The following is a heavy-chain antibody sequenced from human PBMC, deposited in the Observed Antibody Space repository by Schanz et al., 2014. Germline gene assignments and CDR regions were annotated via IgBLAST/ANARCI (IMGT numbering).Heavy chain of an antibody. CDR2: IGNNGGA. D-gene: IGHD2-2*01. J-gene: IGHJ6*02. Sequence: PLHQWGAGLLKPSETLSLTCAVSGGSFSAYYWSWIRQPPGKGLEWIGEIGNNGGANNPSLQGRVTISGDTTKREVALTRRSVAAADTAVYYWVVGDGGAHSYFYYGMEVWGQGTTVTVSS. CDR3: VVGDGGAHSYFYYGMEV. V-gene: IGHV4-34*01. CDR1: GGSFSAYY.